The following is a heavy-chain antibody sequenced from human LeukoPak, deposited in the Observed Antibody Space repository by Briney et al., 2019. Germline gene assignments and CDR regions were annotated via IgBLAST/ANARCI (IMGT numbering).Heavy chain of an antibody. CDR1: GLIVSGNY. CDR2: TYIGGYT. D-gene: IGHD6-19*01. J-gene: IGHJ4*02. Sequence: PGGSLILSCSASGLIVSGNYISWVRQAPGKGLEWISVTYIGGYTSYADSVKGRFTVFRDTSKNTVYLQMNSLKDEDTAMYYCAKRSPVAVWGRGVLVTVSS. CDR3: AKRSPVAV. V-gene: IGHV3-66*04.